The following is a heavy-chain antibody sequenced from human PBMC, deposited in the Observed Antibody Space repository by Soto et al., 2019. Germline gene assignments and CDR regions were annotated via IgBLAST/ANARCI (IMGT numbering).Heavy chain of an antibody. Sequence: QVQLVQSGAEVKKPGSSVKVSCKASGGTFSSYAISWVRQAPGQGLEWMGGIIPIFGTANYAQKFQGRVTITADESKRTAYMELRSLRSEDTAVYYCARVGRDGYNLGHFDYRGQGTLVTVSS. CDR2: IIPIFGTA. V-gene: IGHV1-69*01. CDR3: ARVGRDGYNLGHFDY. CDR1: GGTFSSYA. J-gene: IGHJ4*02. D-gene: IGHD5-12*01.